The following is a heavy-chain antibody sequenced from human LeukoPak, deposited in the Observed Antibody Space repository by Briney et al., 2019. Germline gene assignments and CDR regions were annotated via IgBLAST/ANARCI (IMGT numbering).Heavy chain of an antibody. J-gene: IGHJ3*02. V-gene: IGHV3-9*01. CDR3: AKDLRYYYDSSGCAFDI. Sequence: GGSLRLSCAASGFTFDDYAMHWVRQAPGKGLEWVSGISWNSGSIGYADSVKGRFTTSRDNAKNSLYLQMNSLRAEDTALYYCAKDLRYYYDSSGCAFDIWGQGTMVTVSS. CDR1: GFTFDDYA. CDR2: ISWNSGSI. D-gene: IGHD3-22*01.